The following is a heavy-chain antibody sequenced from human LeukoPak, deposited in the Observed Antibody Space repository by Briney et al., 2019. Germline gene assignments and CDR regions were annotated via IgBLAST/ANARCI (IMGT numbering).Heavy chain of an antibody. Sequence: GGSLRLSCAASGFTFSSYAMSWVRQAPGKGLEWVSAISGSGGSTYCADSVKGRFTISRDNSKNTLYLQMNSLRAEDTAVYYCAKTRRDGYYYAHYFDYWGQGTLVTVSS. CDR1: GFTFSSYA. V-gene: IGHV3-23*01. CDR3: AKTRRDGYYYAHYFDY. CDR2: ISGSGGST. D-gene: IGHD3-22*01. J-gene: IGHJ4*02.